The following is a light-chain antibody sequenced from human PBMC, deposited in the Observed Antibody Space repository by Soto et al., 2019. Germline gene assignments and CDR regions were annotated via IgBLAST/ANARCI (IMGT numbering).Light chain of an antibody. CDR3: RQSATSPRT. Sequence: EIVLTQSPGTLSLSPGERATLSCRASQTVGNNYLDWYQQKPGQPPRLLNYGASSRATVIPDRFSGSGSGTDFTLTISILEPEDFAVYYCRQSATSPRTFGQGTKVEIK. V-gene: IGKV3-20*01. J-gene: IGKJ1*01. CDR2: GAS. CDR1: QTVGNNY.